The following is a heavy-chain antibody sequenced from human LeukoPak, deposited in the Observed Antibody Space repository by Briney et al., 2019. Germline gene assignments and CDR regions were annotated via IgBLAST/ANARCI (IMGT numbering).Heavy chain of an antibody. J-gene: IGHJ6*02. V-gene: IGHV4-59*08. CDR3: ARQQYYYDNSGSWFYYYGMDV. Sequence: SETLSLTCTVSGGSISGYFWSWIRQPPGKGLEWIGYIYYSGSTNYNPSLKSRVTISVDTSKNQFSLKLSSVTAADAALYYCARQQYYYDNSGSWFYYYGMDVWGPGTTVTVSS. CDR1: GGSISGYF. CDR2: IYYSGST. D-gene: IGHD3-22*01.